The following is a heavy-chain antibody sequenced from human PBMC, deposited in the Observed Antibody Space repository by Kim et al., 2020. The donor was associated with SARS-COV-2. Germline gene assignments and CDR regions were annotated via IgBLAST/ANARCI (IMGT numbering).Heavy chain of an antibody. D-gene: IGHD3-16*01. V-gene: IGHV3-7*03. Sequence: GGSLRLSCAASGFTFSNFWMTWVRQAPGKGLEWVANIKQDGSEKNYVDSVKGRFTISRDNAKNSLYLQMNSLRAEDTAVYYCARGGGGPDYWGQGTLVTVSS. J-gene: IGHJ4*02. CDR3: ARGGGGPDY. CDR2: IKQDGSEK. CDR1: GFTFSNFW.